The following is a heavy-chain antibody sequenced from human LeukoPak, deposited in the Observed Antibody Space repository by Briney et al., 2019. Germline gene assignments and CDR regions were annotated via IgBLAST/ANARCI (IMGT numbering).Heavy chain of an antibody. J-gene: IGHJ6*04. Sequence: ASVKVSCKASGYTFTGYCIHWVRQAPGQGLEWMGWINPKNGGTKYAQKFQGRFTMTRDTSLSTAYMELSGLIYDDTAVYYCARDPSHFYHTDIWGKGTTVTVSS. D-gene: IGHD2/OR15-2a*01. CDR2: INPKNGGT. CDR1: GYTFTGYC. CDR3: ARDPSHFYHTDI. V-gene: IGHV1-2*02.